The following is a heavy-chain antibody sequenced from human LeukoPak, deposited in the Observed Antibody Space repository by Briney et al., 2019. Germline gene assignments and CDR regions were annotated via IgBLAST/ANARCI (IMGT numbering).Heavy chain of an antibody. Sequence: PQTLSLTCTVSGGSISSGGYYWSWIRQHPGKGLEWIGYIYNSGSTYYNPPLKSRVTISVDTSKNQFSLKLSSVTAADTAVYYCAREIYVVREIVIPSYCDYWGQGTLVTVSS. J-gene: IGHJ4*02. CDR2: IYNSGST. CDR1: GGSISSGGYY. V-gene: IGHV4-31*03. D-gene: IGHD3-10*01. CDR3: AREIYVVREIVIPSYCDY.